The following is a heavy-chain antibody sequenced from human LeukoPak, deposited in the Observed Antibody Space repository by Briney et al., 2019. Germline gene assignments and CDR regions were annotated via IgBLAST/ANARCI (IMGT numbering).Heavy chain of an antibody. J-gene: IGHJ4*02. D-gene: IGHD3-9*01. Sequence: PGGSLRLSCVASGFTFSIYTMSWVRQAPGKGLEWVSSITSSSSSMYSADSVKGRLTISRDNAKNSLYLQMNSLRAEDTAVYYCARVSYDILTGYSYIDYWGQGTLVTVSS. CDR1: GFTFSIYT. V-gene: IGHV3-21*01. CDR2: ITSSSSSM. CDR3: ARVSYDILTGYSYIDY.